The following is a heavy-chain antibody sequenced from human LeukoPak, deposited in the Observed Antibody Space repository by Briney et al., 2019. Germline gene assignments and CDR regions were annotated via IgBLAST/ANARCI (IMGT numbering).Heavy chain of an antibody. CDR1: GFTFSSFW. CDR2: IKQDGSEK. Sequence: GGSLRLSCAASGFTFSSFWMSWVRQAPGKGLEWVANIKQDGSEKYYVDSVKGRFTISRDNAKNSLYLQMNSLRAEDTAVYYCARDDCSSISCYHNWFDPWGQGTLVTVSS. D-gene: IGHD2-2*01. J-gene: IGHJ5*02. CDR3: ARDDCSSISCYHNWFDP. V-gene: IGHV3-7*01.